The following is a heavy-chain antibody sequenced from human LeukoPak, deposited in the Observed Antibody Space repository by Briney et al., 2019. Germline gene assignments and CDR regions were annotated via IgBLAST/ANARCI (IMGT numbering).Heavy chain of an antibody. Sequence: GGCLRLSCAASGFTFSSYAMSWVRQAPGKGLEWVSAIIGSGGSTYYADSVKGRFTISRDNSKNTLYLQMNSLRAEDTAVYYCAKGRSRSSGYSATPFDYWGQGTLVTVSS. J-gene: IGHJ4*02. D-gene: IGHD5-12*01. CDR1: GFTFSSYA. CDR2: IIGSGGST. CDR3: AKGRSRSSGYSATPFDY. V-gene: IGHV3-23*01.